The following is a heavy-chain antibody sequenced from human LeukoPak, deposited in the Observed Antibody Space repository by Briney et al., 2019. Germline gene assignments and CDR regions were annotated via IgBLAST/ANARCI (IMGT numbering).Heavy chain of an antibody. CDR1: GYTFSGYY. Sequence: ASVKVSCKASGYTFSGYYMHWVRQAPGQGLEWMGWINPNSGGTKYVQKFQGRVTMTRDTSISTAYMELSRLRSDDTAVYYCASGSLSSYLDSWGQGTLVTVS. CDR2: INPNSGGT. D-gene: IGHD3-16*01. CDR3: ASGSLSSYLDS. V-gene: IGHV1-2*02. J-gene: IGHJ4*02.